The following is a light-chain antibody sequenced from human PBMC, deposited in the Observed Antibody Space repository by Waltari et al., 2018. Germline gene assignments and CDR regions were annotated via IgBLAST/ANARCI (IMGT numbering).Light chain of an antibody. V-gene: IGLV2-23*01. CDR1: SRALGTFAL. CDR3: CSYAGSSSWV. J-gene: IGLJ3*02. Sequence: QSALTQPASVSASPGQSITIPCTGTSRALGTFALVSWFQQHPGEAPRLIIYEASKRPSGVSNRFSGSKSGTTASLTISGLQAEDEADYYCCSYAGSSSWVFGGGTKLTVL. CDR2: EAS.